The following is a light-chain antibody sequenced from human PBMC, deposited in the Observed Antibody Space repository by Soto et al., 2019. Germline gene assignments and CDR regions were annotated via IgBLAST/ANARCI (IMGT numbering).Light chain of an antibody. V-gene: IGKV3-15*01. J-gene: IGKJ1*01. CDR1: QSVSGN. Sequence: EIVMTQSPATLSVSPGDRATLSCRASQSVSGNVAWYQQRPDQAPGLLFYDASTRATGLPARFSGSASGTEFTLTISGLQSEDFAIYYCQQYKDWPWTFGQGTKVEIK. CDR2: DAS. CDR3: QQYKDWPWT.